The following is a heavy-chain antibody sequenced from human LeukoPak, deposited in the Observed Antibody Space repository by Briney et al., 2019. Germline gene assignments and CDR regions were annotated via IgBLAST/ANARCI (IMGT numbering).Heavy chain of an antibody. CDR1: GFTFSSYA. Sequence: PGGSLRLSCAASGFTFSSYAMSWVRQAPGKGLEWVSVIYSGGSTYYADSVEGRFTISRDNSKNTLYLQMNSLRAEDTAVYYCASISPPGFDAFDIWGQGTMVTVSS. CDR3: ASISPPGFDAFDI. V-gene: IGHV3-66*01. CDR2: IYSGGST. J-gene: IGHJ3*02.